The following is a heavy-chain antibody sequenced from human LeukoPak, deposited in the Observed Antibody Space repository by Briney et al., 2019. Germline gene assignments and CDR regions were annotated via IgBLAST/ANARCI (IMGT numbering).Heavy chain of an antibody. D-gene: IGHD6-13*01. CDR2: ISSSSYI. J-gene: IGHJ3*02. CDR3: ARVSSSWARAFDI. CDR1: GFTFSSYS. V-gene: IGHV3-21*01. Sequence: GGSLRLSCAASGFTFSSYSMNWVRQAPGKGLEWVSSISSSSYIYYADSVKGRFTISSDNAKNSLYLQMNSLRAEDTAVYYCARVSSSWARAFDIWGQGTMVTVSS.